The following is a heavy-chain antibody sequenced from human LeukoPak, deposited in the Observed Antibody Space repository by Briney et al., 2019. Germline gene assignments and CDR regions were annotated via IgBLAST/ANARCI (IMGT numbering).Heavy chain of an antibody. J-gene: IGHJ5*02. CDR2: ISGSGGST. CDR3: ARDQHYYDSSGYPRFDP. CDR1: GFTFSSYA. D-gene: IGHD3-22*01. V-gene: IGHV3-23*01. Sequence: GGSLRLSCAASGFTFSSYAMSWVRQAPGKGLERVSAISGSGGSTYYADSVKGRFTISRDNSKNTLYLQMNSLRAEDTAVYYCARDQHYYDSSGYPRFDPWGQGTLVTVSS.